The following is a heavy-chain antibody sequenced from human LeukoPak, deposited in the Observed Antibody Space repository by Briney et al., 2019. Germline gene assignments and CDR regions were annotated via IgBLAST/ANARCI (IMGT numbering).Heavy chain of an antibody. D-gene: IGHD3-22*01. CDR2: ISSSSSYT. CDR1: GFTFSDYY. J-gene: IGHJ4*02. V-gene: IGHV3-11*03. CDR3: ARTEYYYDSSGQYYFDY. Sequence: PGGSLRLSCAASGFTFSDYYMSWIRQAPGKGLEWVSYISSSSSYTNYADSVKGRFTISRDNAKNSLYLQMNSLRAEDTAAYYCARTEYYYDSSGQYYFDYWGQGTLVTVSS.